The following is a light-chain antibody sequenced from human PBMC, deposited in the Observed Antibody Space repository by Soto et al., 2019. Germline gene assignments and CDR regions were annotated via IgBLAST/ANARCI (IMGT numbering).Light chain of an antibody. CDR3: SSYTSSSTLVV. CDR2: EVS. V-gene: IGLV2-14*01. Sequence: QSALTQPASVSGSPGQSITISCTGTSRDVGGYNYVSWYQQHPGKAPKRMIYEVSNRPSGVSNRFSGSKSGNTASLTISGLQAEDGADYYCSSYTSSSTLVVFGGGTKVTVL. J-gene: IGLJ2*01. CDR1: SRDVGGYNY.